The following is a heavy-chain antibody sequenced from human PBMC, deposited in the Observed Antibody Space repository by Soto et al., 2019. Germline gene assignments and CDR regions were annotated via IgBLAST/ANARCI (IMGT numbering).Heavy chain of an antibody. Sequence: GGSLRLSCAASGFTFSSYAMSWVRQAPGKGLEWVSAISGSGGSTYYADSVKGRFTISRDNSKNTLYLQMNSLRAEDTAVYYCAKEVLIAVADTDAFDIWGQGTMVTVSS. CDR3: AKEVLIAVADTDAFDI. CDR1: GFTFSSYA. J-gene: IGHJ3*02. V-gene: IGHV3-23*01. CDR2: ISGSGGST. D-gene: IGHD6-19*01.